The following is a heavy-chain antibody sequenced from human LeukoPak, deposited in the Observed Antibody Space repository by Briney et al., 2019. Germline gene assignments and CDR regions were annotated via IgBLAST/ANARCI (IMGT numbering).Heavy chain of an antibody. J-gene: IGHJ3*02. CDR1: GDSISSGDYY. D-gene: IGHD3-22*01. Sequence: SQTLSLTCTVSGDSISSGDYYWSWIRQPAGKGLEWIGRISSSGSTNYNPSLKSRVTISVDTSKNQFSLKLSSVTAADTAVYFCARGPYSYDSSGASDIWGQGTMVTVSS. CDR2: ISSSGST. CDR3: ARGPYSYDSSGASDI. V-gene: IGHV4-61*02.